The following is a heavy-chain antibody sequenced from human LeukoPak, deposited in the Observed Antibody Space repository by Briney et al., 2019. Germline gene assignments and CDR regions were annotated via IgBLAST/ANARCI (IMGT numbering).Heavy chain of an antibody. V-gene: IGHV6-1*01. CDR1: GDSVSSNSAA. J-gene: IGHJ3*02. CDR2: TYYRSKWYN. D-gene: IGHD3-10*01. Sequence: PSQTLSLTCAISGDSVSSNSAAWNWIRQSPSRGLEWLGRTYYRSKWYNDYAESVKSRITIKPDTSKNQFSMQLNSVTPEDTAVYYCARFPGYHGSGSYAFDIWGQGTMVTVSS. CDR3: ARFPGYHGSGSYAFDI.